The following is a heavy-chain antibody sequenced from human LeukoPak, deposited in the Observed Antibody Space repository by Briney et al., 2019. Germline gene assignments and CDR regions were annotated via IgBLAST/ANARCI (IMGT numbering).Heavy chain of an antibody. Sequence: SETLSLTCAVYGGSFSGYYWSWIRQPPGKGLEWIAYIYSNGNTNSNPSLKSRVTIAVDTSQSQFSLKLSSVAAADTAVYYCARGLVGLTPHAGVFQIWGQGTKVTVSS. D-gene: IGHD1-26*01. V-gene: IGHV4-59*01. CDR3: ARGLVGLTPHAGVFQI. CDR2: IYSNGNT. J-gene: IGHJ3*02. CDR1: GGSFSGYY.